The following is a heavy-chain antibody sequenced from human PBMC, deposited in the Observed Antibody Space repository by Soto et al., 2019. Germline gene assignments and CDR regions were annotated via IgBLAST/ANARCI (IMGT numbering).Heavy chain of an antibody. CDR1: GFTLSSFW. V-gene: IGHV3-74*01. D-gene: IGHD2-8*02. Sequence: EVQLVESGGGLVQPGGSLRLSCEASGFTLSSFWIHWFRQAPGKGPVWVSRINSDGSNTRYADSVKGRFTISRDNAKNTLYLQMNSLRVEDTAMYYCARDLVAKDAFDVGGQGTMVTVSS. CDR3: ARDLVAKDAFDV. J-gene: IGHJ3*01. CDR2: INSDGSNT.